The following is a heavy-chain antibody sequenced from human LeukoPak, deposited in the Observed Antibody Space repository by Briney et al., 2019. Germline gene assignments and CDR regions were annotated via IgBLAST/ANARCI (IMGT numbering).Heavy chain of an antibody. Sequence: PGGSLRLSCAASGFTFSTYVMSWVRQAPGKGLEWVSAISGSGGSTYYADSVKGRFAISRDNSKNTLYLQMNSLGVEDTAVYYCAKRKSLGSYDYYFDYWGQGTLVTVSS. CDR3: AKRKSLGSYDYYFDY. V-gene: IGHV3-23*01. CDR1: GFTFSTYV. D-gene: IGHD3-10*01. J-gene: IGHJ4*02. CDR2: ISGSGGST.